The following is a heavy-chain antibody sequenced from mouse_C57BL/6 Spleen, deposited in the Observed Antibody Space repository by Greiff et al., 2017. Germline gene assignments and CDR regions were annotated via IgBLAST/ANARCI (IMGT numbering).Heavy chain of an antibody. J-gene: IGHJ3*01. CDR1: GFTFSDYG. CDR3: AKYYYGSSLAWFAY. Sequence: EVKLMESGGGLVKPGGSLKLSCAASGFTFSDYGMHWVRQAPEKGLAWVAYISSGSSTIYYADTVKGRFTISRDNAKNTLFLQMTSLRSEDTAMYYCAKYYYGSSLAWFAYWGQGTLVTVSA. CDR2: ISSGSSTI. V-gene: IGHV5-17*01. D-gene: IGHD1-1*01.